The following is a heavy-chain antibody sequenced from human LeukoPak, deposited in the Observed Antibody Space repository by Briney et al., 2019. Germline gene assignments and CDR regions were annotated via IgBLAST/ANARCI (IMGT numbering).Heavy chain of an antibody. Sequence: ASVKVSCKASGYTFTSYYMHWVRQAPGQGLEWMAIINPSGGSTSYAQKFQGRVTMTRDTSTSTVYMELSSLRSEDTAVYYCARERYSGYDRESNWFDPWGQGTLVTVSS. CDR3: ARERYSGYDRESNWFDP. J-gene: IGHJ5*02. D-gene: IGHD5-12*01. V-gene: IGHV1-46*01. CDR2: INPSGGST. CDR1: GYTFTSYY.